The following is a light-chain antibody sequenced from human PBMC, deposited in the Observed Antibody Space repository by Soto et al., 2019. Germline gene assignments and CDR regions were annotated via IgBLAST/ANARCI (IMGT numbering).Light chain of an antibody. V-gene: IGKV3-20*01. CDR3: QQYVGSSRT. CDR2: AVS. Sequence: IVLTQSRSTLSLSPGQRATICCRASRTVDSTYLAWYQQKTGQAPRLXIYAVSTRATGIPDRFSGSGYGTDFNLTISRLEPEDFAVYHCQQYVGSSRTFGQGTKVDIK. CDR1: RTVDSTY. J-gene: IGKJ1*01.